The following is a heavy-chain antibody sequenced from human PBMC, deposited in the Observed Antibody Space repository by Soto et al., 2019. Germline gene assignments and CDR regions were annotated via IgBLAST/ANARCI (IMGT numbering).Heavy chain of an antibody. J-gene: IGHJ4*02. V-gene: IGHV4-59*08. CDR2: IYYSGST. D-gene: IGHD6-13*01. Sequence: SETLSLTCTVSGGSISSYYWSWIRQPPGKGLEWIGYIYYSGSTNYNPSLKSRVTISVDTSKNQFSLKLSSVTAADTAVYYCAISNKEYSSSWYGFDYWGQGTLVTVSS. CDR3: AISNKEYSSSWYGFDY. CDR1: GGSISSYY.